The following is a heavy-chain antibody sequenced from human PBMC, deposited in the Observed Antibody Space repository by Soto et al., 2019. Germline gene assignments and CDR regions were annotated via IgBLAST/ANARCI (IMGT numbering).Heavy chain of an antibody. CDR1: GFTFSDSW. CDR2: ITQDGSAK. J-gene: IGHJ6*02. Sequence: GGSLRLSCAASGFTFSDSWMDWVRQAPGKGPEWVANITQDGSAKNYVDSVKGRFTISRDSADNSLYLQMNSLRDEDTAVYYCAVLARHGWGQGTTVTVSS. V-gene: IGHV3-7*01. D-gene: IGHD6-25*01. CDR3: AVLARHG.